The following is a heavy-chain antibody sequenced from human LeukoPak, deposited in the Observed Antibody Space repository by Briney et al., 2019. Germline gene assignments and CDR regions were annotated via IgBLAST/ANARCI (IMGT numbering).Heavy chain of an antibody. J-gene: IGHJ4*02. V-gene: IGHV1-69*13. D-gene: IGHD3-3*01. CDR3: ASALYDFWSGYYWD. Sequence: SVKVSCKASGGTFSSYAISWVRQAPGQGLEWMGGIIPIFGTANYAQKFQGRVTITADESTSTAYMELSSLRSEDTAVYYCASALYDFWSGYYWDWGQGALVTVSS. CDR1: GGTFSSYA. CDR2: IIPIFGTA.